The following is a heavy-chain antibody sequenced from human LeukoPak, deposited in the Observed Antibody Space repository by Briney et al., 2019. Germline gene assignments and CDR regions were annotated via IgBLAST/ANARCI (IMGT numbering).Heavy chain of an antibody. D-gene: IGHD2-2*01. CDR2: INHSGST. CDR1: GGSFSGYY. Sequence: TSETLSLTCAVYGGSFSGYYWSWIRQPPGKGLEWIGEINHSGSTNYNPSLKSRVTISVDTSKNRFSLKLSSVTAADTAVYYCARTTRCRYCSSTAWFDPWGQGTLVTVSS. CDR3: ARTTRCRYCSSTAWFDP. J-gene: IGHJ5*02. V-gene: IGHV4-34*01.